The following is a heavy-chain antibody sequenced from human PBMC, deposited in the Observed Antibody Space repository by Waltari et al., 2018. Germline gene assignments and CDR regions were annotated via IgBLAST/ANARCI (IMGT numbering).Heavy chain of an antibody. V-gene: IGHV1-3*01. J-gene: IGHJ6*03. CDR1: GYTFTSYA. CDR2: INAGNGNT. D-gene: IGHD6-13*01. CDR3: ARGPPSYSTRGFGYYYYMDV. Sequence: QVQLVQSGAEVKKPGASVKVSCKASGYTFTSYAMHWVRQAPGQRLEWMGWINAGNGNTKYSQKFQGRVTITRDTSASTAYMELSSLRSEDTAVYYCARGPPSYSTRGFGYYYYMDVWGKGTTVTVSS.